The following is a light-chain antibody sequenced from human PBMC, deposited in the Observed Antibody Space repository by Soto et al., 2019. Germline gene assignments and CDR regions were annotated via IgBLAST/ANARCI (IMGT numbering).Light chain of an antibody. CDR3: QQYGSSKT. CDR2: GAS. Sequence: EIVWTQSPGTLSLSPGERATISCRASQNISSSYLAWYQQKPGQAPRLLIYGASSRATGIPDRLSGSGSGTDFTLTISRMEPEDFAVYYCQQYGSSKTFGQGTKVDI. CDR1: QNISSSY. V-gene: IGKV3-20*01. J-gene: IGKJ1*01.